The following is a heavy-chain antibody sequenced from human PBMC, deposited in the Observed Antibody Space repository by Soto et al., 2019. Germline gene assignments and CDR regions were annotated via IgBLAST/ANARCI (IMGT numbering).Heavy chain of an antibody. J-gene: IGHJ3*02. Sequence: SETLSLTCTVSGGYINSSSYYWGWIRQPPGKGLEWIGSIYYSGSTYYNPSLKSRVTISVDTSKNQFSLKLSSVTAADTAVYYCASWSGDERPAAGYDALDIWGQGTMVTVS. CDR1: GGYINSSSYY. V-gene: IGHV4-39*01. CDR3: ASWSGDERPAAGYDALDI. CDR2: IYYSGST. D-gene: IGHD6-13*01.